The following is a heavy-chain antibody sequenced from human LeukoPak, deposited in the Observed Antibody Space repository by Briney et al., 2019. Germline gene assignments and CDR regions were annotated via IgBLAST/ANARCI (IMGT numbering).Heavy chain of an antibody. D-gene: IGHD3-9*01. CDR2: IYYNDDK. V-gene: IGHV2-5*01. J-gene: IGHJ4*02. CDR3: AHLVVTIDWRSYFDY. Sequence: KTSGPTPVNPTQTLTLTCTFSDFSLSTPGMGVGWIRQPPGKALEWLAFIYYNDDKRYSPSLRSRLTITRDTSKNQVVLAMTNMDPVDTATYYCAHLVVTIDWRSYFDYWGQGALVTVSS. CDR1: DFSLSTPGMG.